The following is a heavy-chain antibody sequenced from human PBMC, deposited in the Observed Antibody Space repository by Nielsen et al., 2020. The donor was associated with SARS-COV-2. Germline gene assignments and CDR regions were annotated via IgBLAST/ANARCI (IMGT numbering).Heavy chain of an antibody. V-gene: IGHV3-11*04. CDR2: ISGDGATI. Sequence: GESLKISCAASGFTFRDFYVSWIRQGPGKGLDWLAYISGDGATIYHADSVQGRFTISRDNAKSSVYLHMDSLRVEDTALYYCARVNHSSISAWGQGTLVIVSS. CDR3: ARVNHSSISA. D-gene: IGHD6-13*01. CDR1: GFTFRDFY. J-gene: IGHJ5*02.